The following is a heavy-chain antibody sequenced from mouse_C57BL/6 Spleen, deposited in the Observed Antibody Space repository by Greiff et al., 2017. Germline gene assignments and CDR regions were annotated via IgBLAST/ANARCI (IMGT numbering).Heavy chain of an antibody. V-gene: IGHV10-1*01. J-gene: IGHJ2*01. CDR1: GFSFNTYA. Sequence: EVKLVESGGGLVQPKGSLKLSCAASGFSFNTYAMNWVRQAPGKGLEWVARIRSKSNNYATYYADSVKDRFTISRDDSESMLYLQMNNLKTEDTAMYYCVRHSRVFDYWGQGTTLTVSS. CDR2: IRSKSNNYAT. CDR3: VRHSRVFDY. D-gene: IGHD6-2*01.